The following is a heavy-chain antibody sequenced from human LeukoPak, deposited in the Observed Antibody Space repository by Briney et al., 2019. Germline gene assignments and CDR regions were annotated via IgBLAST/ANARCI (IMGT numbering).Heavy chain of an antibody. J-gene: IGHJ4*02. CDR2: ISASGHAT. CDR1: GFTFSSYA. Sequence: GGSLRLSCAASGFTFSSYAMSWVRQAPGKGLEAPGKGLEWVSTISASGHATYYPDSVRGRFTISKDNSKSTLHLQMDSLRAEDSALYYCAKWPEGATPKFHHWGQGALVTVSS. CDR3: AKWPEGATPKFHH. D-gene: IGHD1-26*01. V-gene: IGHV3-23*01.